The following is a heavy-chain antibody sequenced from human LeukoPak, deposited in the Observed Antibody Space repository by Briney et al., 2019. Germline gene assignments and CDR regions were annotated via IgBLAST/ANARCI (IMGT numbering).Heavy chain of an antibody. V-gene: IGHV3-64D*06. CDR2: ISGNGGST. CDR3: VKDLGAVAGARDY. J-gene: IGHJ4*02. CDR1: GFRFSDFA. Sequence: PGGSLRLSCAASGFRFSDFAMSWVRQAPGKGLEYVSGISGNGGSTYYADSVKGRFIMSRDNSKNTLYLQMSSLRAEDTAVYYCVKDLGAVAGARDYWGQGTLVTVSS. D-gene: IGHD6-13*01.